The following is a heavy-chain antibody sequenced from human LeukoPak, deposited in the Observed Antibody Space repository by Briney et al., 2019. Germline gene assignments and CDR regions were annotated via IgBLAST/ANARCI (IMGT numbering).Heavy chain of an antibody. CDR2: ISSSGSTI. Sequence: GGSLGLSCAASGFTFSSYEMNWVRQAPGKGLEWVSYISSSGSTIYYADSVKGRFTISRDNAKNSLYLQMNSLRAEDTAVYYCARSHSGKNAFDIWGQGTMVTVSS. J-gene: IGHJ3*02. D-gene: IGHD1-26*01. CDR3: ARSHSGKNAFDI. V-gene: IGHV3-48*03. CDR1: GFTFSSYE.